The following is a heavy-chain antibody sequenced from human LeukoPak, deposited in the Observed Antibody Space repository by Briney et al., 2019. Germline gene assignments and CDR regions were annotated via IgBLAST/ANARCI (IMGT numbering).Heavy chain of an antibody. CDR2: IYSGGST. CDR1: GFTVSSNY. D-gene: IGHD6-19*01. V-gene: IGHV3-53*01. Sequence: GGSLRLSCAASGFTVSSNYMSWVRQAPGKGLEWVSVIYSGGSTYYADSVKGRFTISRDNSKNTLYLQMNSLRAEDTAVYYCARRLGQWLVRGRLDAFDIWGQGTMVTVSS. CDR3: ARRLGQWLVRGRLDAFDI. J-gene: IGHJ3*02.